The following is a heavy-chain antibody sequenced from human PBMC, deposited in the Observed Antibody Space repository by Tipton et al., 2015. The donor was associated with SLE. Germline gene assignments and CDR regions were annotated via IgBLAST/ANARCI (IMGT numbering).Heavy chain of an antibody. CDR1: GFTFSSYA. V-gene: IGHV3-7*03. CDR2: IKQDGSEK. CDR3: ARGGKSESGARPLDY. Sequence: SLRLSCAASGFTFSSYAMHWVRQAPGKGLEWVANIKQDGSEKYYVDSVKGRFTISRDNAKNSLYLQMNSLRAEDTAVYYCARGGKSESGARPLDYWGQGTLVTVSS. J-gene: IGHJ4*02. D-gene: IGHD3-10*01.